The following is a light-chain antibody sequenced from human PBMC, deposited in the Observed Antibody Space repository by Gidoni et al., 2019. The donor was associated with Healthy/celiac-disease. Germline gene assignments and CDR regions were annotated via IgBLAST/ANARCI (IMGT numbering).Light chain of an antibody. V-gene: IGLV2-14*03. CDR2: DVS. J-gene: IGLJ3*02. Sequence: QSALTQPASVSGSPGQSITISCTGTSSDVGGYNYGSWSQQHPGKAPKLMIYDVSNRPSGVSNRFSGSKSGNTASLTISGLQAEDEADYYCSSYTSSSTRVFGGGTNLTFL. CDR3: SSYTSSSTRV. CDR1: SSDVGGYNY.